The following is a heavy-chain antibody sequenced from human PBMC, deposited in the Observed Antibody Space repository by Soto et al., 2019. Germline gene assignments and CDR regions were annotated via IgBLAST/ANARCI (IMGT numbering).Heavy chain of an antibody. CDR2: IIPILGIA. V-gene: IGHV1-69*02. CDR1: GGTFSSYT. Sequence: SVKVSCKASGGTFSSYTISWVRQAPGQGLEWMGRIIPILGIANYAQKFQGRVTITADKSTSTAYMELSSLRSEDTAVYYGARSDVVVTAILGYWAQGNLVTFSS. CDR3: ARSDVVVTAILGY. D-gene: IGHD2-21*02. J-gene: IGHJ4*02.